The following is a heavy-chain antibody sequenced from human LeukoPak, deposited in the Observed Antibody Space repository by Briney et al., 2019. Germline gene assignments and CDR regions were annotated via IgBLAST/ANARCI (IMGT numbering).Heavy chain of an antibody. CDR1: GYMFTTYY. V-gene: IGHV1-2*02. CDR3: ARVVRGWYSNFDY. CDR2: INPNSGGT. Sequence: ASVNVSCKASGYMFTTYYLHWVRQAPGHGLEWMGWINPNSGGTDYAQKFLGRVTLTRDTSISTAYMELSSLRSDDTAVYYCARVVRGWYSNFDYWGQGPLVTVSS. D-gene: IGHD6-19*01. J-gene: IGHJ4*02.